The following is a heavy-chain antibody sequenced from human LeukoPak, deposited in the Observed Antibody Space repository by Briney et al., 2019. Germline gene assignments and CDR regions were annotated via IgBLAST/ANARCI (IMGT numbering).Heavy chain of an antibody. CDR2: ISSSSTI. D-gene: IGHD2-2*02. CDR1: GFTFSSYS. J-gene: IGHJ5*02. CDR3: AREVYQLLYCWFDP. Sequence: GGSLRLSCAASGFTFSSYSMNWVRQAPGKGLEWVSYISSSSTIYYADSVKGRFTISRDNAKNSLYLQMNSLRAEDTAVYYCAREVYQLLYCWFDPWGQGTLVTVSS. V-gene: IGHV3-48*01.